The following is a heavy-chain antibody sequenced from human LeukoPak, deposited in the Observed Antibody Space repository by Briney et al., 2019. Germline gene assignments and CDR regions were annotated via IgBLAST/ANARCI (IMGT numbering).Heavy chain of an antibody. CDR1: GFTFSSYA. V-gene: IGHV3-23*01. CDR3: AKPHSSGWDYYYYGMDV. J-gene: IGHJ6*02. CDR2: ISGSGGST. D-gene: IGHD6-19*01. Sequence: PGGSLRLSCAASGFTFSSYAMSWVRQAPGKGLEWVSAISGSGGSTYYADSVKGRFTISRDNSKNTLYLQMNSLRAEDTAVYYCAKPHSSGWDYYYYGMDVWGQGTTVTVSS.